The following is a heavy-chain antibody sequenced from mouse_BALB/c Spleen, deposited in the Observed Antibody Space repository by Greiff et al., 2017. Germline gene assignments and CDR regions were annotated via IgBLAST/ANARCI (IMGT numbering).Heavy chain of an antibody. CDR3: ARGAITAHFDY. CDR2: IDPSDSYT. V-gene: IGHV1-69*02. J-gene: IGHJ2*01. D-gene: IGHD2-4*01. CDR1: GYTFTSYW. Sequence: QVQLQQPGAELVKPGASVKLSCKASGYTFTSYWMHWVKQRPGQGLEWIGEIDPSDSYTNSNQKCKGKATLTVDKSSSTAYMQLSSLTSEDSAVYYCARGAITAHFDYWGQGTTLTVSS.